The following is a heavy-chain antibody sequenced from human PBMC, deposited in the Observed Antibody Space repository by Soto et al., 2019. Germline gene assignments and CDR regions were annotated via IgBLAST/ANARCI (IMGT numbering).Heavy chain of an antibody. Sequence: TLSLTCTVSGGSISGGAYYWSWIRQHPGKGLEWIGYIYYSGSTYYNPSLKSRVTISVDTSKNQFSLKLSSVTAADTAVYYCARIHYYDSSGHLNWFDPWGQGTLVTVSS. V-gene: IGHV4-30-4*08. J-gene: IGHJ5*02. CDR1: GGSISGGAYY. CDR2: IYYSGST. CDR3: ARIHYYDSSGHLNWFDP. D-gene: IGHD3-22*01.